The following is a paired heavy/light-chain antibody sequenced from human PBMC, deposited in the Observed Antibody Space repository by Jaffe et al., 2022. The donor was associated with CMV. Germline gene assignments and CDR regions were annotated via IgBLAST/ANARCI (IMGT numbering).Light chain of an antibody. Sequence: DIQMTQSPSTLSASVGDRVTITCRASQSISSWLAWYQQKPGKAPKFLIQKASSLESGVPSRFSGSGSGTEFTLTINSLQPDDFATYYCQQYKSYSLTFGQGTKVEIK. CDR3: QQYKSYSLT. J-gene: IGKJ1*01. CDR2: KAS. V-gene: IGKV1-5*03. CDR1: QSISSW.
Heavy chain of an antibody. V-gene: IGHV4-34*01. D-gene: IGHD3-10*01. CDR1: GGSFSGYY. J-gene: IGHJ4*02. CDR2: INRGGST. Sequence: QVQLQQWGAGLLKPSETLSLTCAVYGGSFSGYYWGWVRQSPGKGLEWIGEINRGGSTNYNPSLKSRLTISVDTSKNQFSLKLSSVTAADTAVYYCARGLGSGSFYHYWGQGTLVTVSS. CDR3: ARGLGSGSFYHY.